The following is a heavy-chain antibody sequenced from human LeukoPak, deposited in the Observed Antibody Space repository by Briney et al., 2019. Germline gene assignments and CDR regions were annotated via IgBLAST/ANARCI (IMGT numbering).Heavy chain of an antibody. CDR2: ISNDGITK. CDR3: ARADYCIGDCYHAAFDI. V-gene: IGHV3-30-3*01. Sequence: QPGGSLRLSCEASRFTFSNYAFDWVRQAPGKGLEWEAVISNDGITKYYADSVKGRFTISRDNSKNTLYLEMNSLTREDTAVYYCARADYCIGDCYHAAFDIWGQGTVVTVSP. CDR1: RFTFSNYA. D-gene: IGHD2-21*02. J-gene: IGHJ3*02.